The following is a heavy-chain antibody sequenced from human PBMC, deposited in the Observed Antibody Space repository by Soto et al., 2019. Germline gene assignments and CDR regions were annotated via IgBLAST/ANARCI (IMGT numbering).Heavy chain of an antibody. Sequence: PSETLSLTCTVSGGSISNYYWSWIRQPPGKGLEWIGYIYYSGSTYYNPSRKSRVTISVDTSKNQFSLKLSSVTAADTAVYYCARRWGRTFDYWGQGTLVTVSS. CDR3: ARRWGRTFDY. CDR2: IYYSGST. D-gene: IGHD7-27*01. J-gene: IGHJ4*02. V-gene: IGHV4-59*08. CDR1: GGSISNYY.